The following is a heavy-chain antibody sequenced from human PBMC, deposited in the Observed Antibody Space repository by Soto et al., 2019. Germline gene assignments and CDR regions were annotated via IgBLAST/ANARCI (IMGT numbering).Heavy chain of an antibody. CDR3: ARESEDLTSNFDF. J-gene: IGHJ4*02. Sequence: PGGSLRLSCAASGFTFSRYSMNWVGQAPWNGLEWVSSISSTTNYISYGDSMKGRFTISRDNAKNSLYLEMNSLRAEDTAVYCCARESEDLTSNFDFWGQGTLVTVSS. CDR1: GFTFSRYS. CDR2: ISSTTNYI. V-gene: IGHV3-21*06.